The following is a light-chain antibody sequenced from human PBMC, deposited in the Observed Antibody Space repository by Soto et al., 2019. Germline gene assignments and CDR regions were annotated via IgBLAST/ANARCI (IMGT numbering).Light chain of an antibody. CDR3: QQDKSFPRT. Sequence: DIQMTQSPSSVSASVGDRVTITCRASQAISTWLAWYQQKPGKAPKLLIYAASNLQTGVPSRFSGSGSGTDFTLNISSLQPEDFATYYCQQDKSFPRTFGQGTKVEIK. CDR1: QAISTW. CDR2: AAS. V-gene: IGKV1D-12*01. J-gene: IGKJ1*01.